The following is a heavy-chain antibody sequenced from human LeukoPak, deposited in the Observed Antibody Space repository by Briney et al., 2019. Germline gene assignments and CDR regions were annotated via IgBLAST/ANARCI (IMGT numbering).Heavy chain of an antibody. Sequence: GGSLRLSCSACGFIFSNYAMHWVRQARGKGLEYVSAISSNGGSTYNADSVKGRFTISRDNSKKTLYLRMSSQRAEDTALYYCVKGTGTKYYYYGMDVWGQGTTVTVSS. CDR2: ISSNGGST. CDR3: VKGTGTKYYYYGMDV. J-gene: IGHJ6*02. CDR1: GFIFSNYA. D-gene: IGHD3/OR15-3a*01. V-gene: IGHV3-64D*06.